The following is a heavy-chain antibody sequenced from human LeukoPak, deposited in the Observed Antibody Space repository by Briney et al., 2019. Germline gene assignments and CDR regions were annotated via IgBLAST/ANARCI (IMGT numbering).Heavy chain of an antibody. J-gene: IGHJ4*02. CDR2: TRNKANSYTT. Sequence: PGGSLRLSCAASGFTFSDHYMDWVRQAPGKGLEWVGRTRNKANSYTTEYAASVKGRFTISRDDSKNSLYLQMNSLKTEDTAVYYCASGGDGFDYWGQGTLVTVSS. CDR3: ASGGDGFDY. D-gene: IGHD2-21*02. CDR1: GFTFSDHY. V-gene: IGHV3-72*01.